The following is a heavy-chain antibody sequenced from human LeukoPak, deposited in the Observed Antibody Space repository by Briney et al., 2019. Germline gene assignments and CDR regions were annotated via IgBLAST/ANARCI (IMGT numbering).Heavy chain of an antibody. CDR3: AKVTGRIFEVGGFDP. V-gene: IGHV3-9*02. D-gene: IGHD3-3*01. J-gene: IGHJ5*02. CDR1: GFTSDDYA. CDR2: ISWNSGKI. Sequence: PGGSLRLSCGASGFTSDDYAMHWLRDAPGKGVECVSGISWNSGKIGYADSVKGRFTISRVNAKNFLYLQMNSLRPEDTALYYCAKVTGRIFEVGGFDPWGQGTLVTVSS.